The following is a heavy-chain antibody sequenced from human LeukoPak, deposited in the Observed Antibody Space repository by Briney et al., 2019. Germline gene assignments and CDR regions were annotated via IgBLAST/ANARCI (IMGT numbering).Heavy chain of an antibody. CDR2: ISGSGGST. Sequence: GGSLRLSCAASGLTFSSYSMTGVRQAPGKGLEWVLAISGSGGSTYYADSVKGRFTISRDNSKNTLYLQMNSLRAEDTAVYYCAKASVTTAPDYWGQGTLVTVSS. CDR3: AKASVTTAPDY. J-gene: IGHJ4*02. CDR1: GLTFSSYS. D-gene: IGHD4-17*01. V-gene: IGHV3-23*01.